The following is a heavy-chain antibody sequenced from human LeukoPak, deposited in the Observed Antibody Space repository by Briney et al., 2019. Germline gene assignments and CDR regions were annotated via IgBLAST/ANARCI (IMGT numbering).Heavy chain of an antibody. CDR2: ISSSSSYI. V-gene: IGHV3-21*01. J-gene: IGHJ4*02. CDR1: GFTFSSYS. CDR3: ARDVSNYGDYADY. Sequence: GGSLRLSCGASGFTFSSYSMNWVRQAPGKGLEWVSSISSSSSYIYYADSVKGRFTISRDNAKNSLYLQMNSLRAEDTAVYYCARDVSNYGDYADYWGQGTLVTVSS. D-gene: IGHD4-17*01.